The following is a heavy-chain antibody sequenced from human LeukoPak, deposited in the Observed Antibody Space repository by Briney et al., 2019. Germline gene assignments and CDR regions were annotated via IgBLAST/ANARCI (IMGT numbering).Heavy chain of an antibody. D-gene: IGHD3-10*01. CDR3: ASYYASGVSAYNYYGMDV. CDR1: GHSISTGYY. J-gene: IGHJ6*04. Sequence: SETLSLTCAVSGHSISTGYYWGWIRQPPGKGLEWIGSMSHNRGTYYNPSLKSRVTISMDTSRNQISLRLTSVTAADTAVYYCASYYASGVSAYNYYGMDVWGKGTTVTVSS. V-gene: IGHV4-38-2*01. CDR2: MSHNRGT.